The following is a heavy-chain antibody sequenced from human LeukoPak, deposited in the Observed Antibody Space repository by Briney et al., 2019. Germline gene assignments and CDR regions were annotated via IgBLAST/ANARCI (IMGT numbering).Heavy chain of an antibody. CDR1: GGTFSSYA. CDR2: IIPIFGTA. J-gene: IGHJ3*02. Sequence: SVKVSCKASGGTFSSYAISWVRQAPGQGLEWMGGIIPIFGTANYAQKFQGRVTITADEPTSTAYMELSGLRSEDTAVYYCAREFPELEHWAFDIWGQGTMVTVSS. CDR3: AREFPELEHWAFDI. D-gene: IGHD1/OR15-1a*01. V-gene: IGHV1-69*13.